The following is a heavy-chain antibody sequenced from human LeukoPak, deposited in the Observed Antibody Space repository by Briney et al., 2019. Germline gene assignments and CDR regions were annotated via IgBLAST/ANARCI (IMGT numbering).Heavy chain of an antibody. J-gene: IGHJ6*02. CDR1: GFTVSSNY. V-gene: IGHV3-53*01. Sequence: GGSLRLSCAASGFTVSSNYMSWVRQAPGKGLERVSVIYSGGSTYYADSVKGRFTISRDNSKNTLYLQMNSLRAEDTAVYYCARTPNWGYGMDVWGQGTTVTVSS. CDR3: ARTPNWGYGMDV. D-gene: IGHD7-27*01. CDR2: IYSGGST.